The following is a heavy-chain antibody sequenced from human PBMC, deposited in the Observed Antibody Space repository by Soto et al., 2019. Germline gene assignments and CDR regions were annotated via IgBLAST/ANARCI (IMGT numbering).Heavy chain of an antibody. Sequence: RLSCVASGFAFRNYAMSWVRQAPGKGLEWVSTISGSGDSTFYSDSVKGRCSISRDNSKNTLSLQLNSLRADDTAVYYCAKRMTTLKTYYYYYNMGVWGQGTTVTVYS. V-gene: IGHV3-23*01. J-gene: IGHJ6*02. CDR1: GFAFRNYA. CDR3: AKRMTTLKTYYYYYNMGV. CDR2: ISGSGDST.